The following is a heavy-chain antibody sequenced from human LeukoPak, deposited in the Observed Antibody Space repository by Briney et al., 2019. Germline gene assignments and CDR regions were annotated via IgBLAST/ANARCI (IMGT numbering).Heavy chain of an antibody. CDR3: ATKQWLAPPPDS. J-gene: IGHJ4*02. CDR1: GFTFSKYW. V-gene: IGHV3-74*01. Sequence: GGYLRLYCAASGFTFSKYWMLWVRQAPGKGLKRVSRINTDGTVTTYADSVKGRFTVSRDNADNTMVLQMNSVRDEDTAVYYCATKQWLAPPPDSWGQGTPVTVSS. D-gene: IGHD6-19*01. CDR2: INTDGTVT.